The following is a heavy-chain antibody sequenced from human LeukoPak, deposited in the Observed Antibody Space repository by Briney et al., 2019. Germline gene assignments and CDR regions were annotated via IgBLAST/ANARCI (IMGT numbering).Heavy chain of an antibody. D-gene: IGHD4-17*01. CDR1: GFTFSSYA. J-gene: IGHJ4*02. CDR2: ISYDGSNK. V-gene: IGHV3-30-3*01. Sequence: PGGSLRLSCAASGFTFSSYAMHWVRQAPGKGLEWVAVISYDGSNKYYADSVKGRFTISRDNSKNTLYLQMNSLRAEDTAVYYCAKERMTTVTTAHYFDYWGQGTLVTVSS. CDR3: AKERMTTVTTAHYFDY.